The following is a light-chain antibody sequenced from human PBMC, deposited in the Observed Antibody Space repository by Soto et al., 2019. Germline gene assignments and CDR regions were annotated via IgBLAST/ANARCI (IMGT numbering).Light chain of an antibody. J-gene: IGLJ2*01. CDR2: RNN. Sequence: QSVLTQPPSASGTPGQRVTMSCSGSSSNIGSHYVYWYQQLPGTAPKVLLYRNNQRPSGVPDRFSGSKSGTSASLAISGLRSEDEADYYCATWDDSLSVLFGGGTKVTVI. V-gene: IGLV1-47*01. CDR1: SSNIGSHY. CDR3: ATWDDSLSVL.